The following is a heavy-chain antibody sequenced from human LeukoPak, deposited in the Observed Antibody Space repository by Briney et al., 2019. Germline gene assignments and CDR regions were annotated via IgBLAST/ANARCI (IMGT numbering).Heavy chain of an antibody. CDR1: GFTFSSYA. CDR2: ISGSGGST. J-gene: IGHJ4*02. D-gene: IGHD1-26*01. V-gene: IGHV3-23*01. CDR3: AKDGGTYGEYDY. Sequence: GGTLRLSCAASGFTFSSYAVSWVRQAPGQGLDWVSTISGSGGSTYYAGSVKCRFTISRDSSKNTLYLQMNSLRAEDTAVYYCAKDGGTYGEYDYWGQGTLVTVSS.